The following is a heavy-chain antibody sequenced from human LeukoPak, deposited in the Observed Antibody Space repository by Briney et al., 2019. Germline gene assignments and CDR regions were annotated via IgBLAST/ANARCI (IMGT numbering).Heavy chain of an antibody. CDR3: ARVVVEAGTNWFDP. D-gene: IGHD2-15*01. Sequence: ASVKVSFKASGYTFTNYGITWVRQAPGQGLEWMGWISANNGNTNYAQKLQGRVTMTTDTSTSTVYMELRSLTSDDTAVYYCARVVVEAGTNWFDPWGQGTLVTVSS. J-gene: IGHJ5*02. CDR2: ISANNGNT. V-gene: IGHV1-18*01. CDR1: GYTFTNYG.